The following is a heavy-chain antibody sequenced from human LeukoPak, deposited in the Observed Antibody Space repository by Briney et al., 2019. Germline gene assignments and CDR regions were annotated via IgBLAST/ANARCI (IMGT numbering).Heavy chain of an antibody. V-gene: IGHV3-23*01. CDR3: AKFSSTILGYYYYGMDV. J-gene: IGHJ6*02. CDR2: ISGSGGST. CDR1: GFTFSTYS. D-gene: IGHD2-2*01. Sequence: GGSLRLSCAASGFTFSTYSMNWVRQAPGKGLEWVSAISGSGGSTYYADSVKGRFTISRDNSKNTLYLQMNSLRAEDTAVYYCAKFSSTILGYYYYGMDVWGQGTTVTVSS.